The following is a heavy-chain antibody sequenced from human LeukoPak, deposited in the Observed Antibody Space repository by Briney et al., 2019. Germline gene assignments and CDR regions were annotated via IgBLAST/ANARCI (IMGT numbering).Heavy chain of an antibody. J-gene: IGHJ4*02. D-gene: IGHD3-9*01. CDR1: GGSFSGYY. Sequence: SETLSLTCAVYGGSFSGYYWSWIRQPPGKWLEWLGDSNHSGSTNYNPSVKSRVTISVDTSTNQFSLKLSSVTAADTAVYFFFFRQKTAYDILTGYSQEIDYWGQGTLVTVSS. V-gene: IGHV4-34*01. CDR2: SNHSGST. CDR3: FFRQKTAYDILTGYSQEIDY.